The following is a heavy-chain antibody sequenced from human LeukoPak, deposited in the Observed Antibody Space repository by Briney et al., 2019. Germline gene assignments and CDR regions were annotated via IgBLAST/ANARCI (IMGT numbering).Heavy chain of an antibody. CDR2: INPNSGST. Sequence: ASVKVSCKASEYTFTDYYMHWVRQAPGQGLEWMGWINPNSGSTNYAQKFQGRVTMTRDTSISTAYMELSRLISDDTAVYYCARTLRDCSGDSCYSDPHFDCWGQGTLVTVSS. J-gene: IGHJ4*02. CDR3: ARTLRDCSGDSCYSDPHFDC. V-gene: IGHV1-2*02. CDR1: EYTFTDYY. D-gene: IGHD2-15*01.